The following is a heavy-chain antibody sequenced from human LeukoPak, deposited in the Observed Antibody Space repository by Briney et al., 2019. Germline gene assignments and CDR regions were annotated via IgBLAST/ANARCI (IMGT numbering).Heavy chain of an antibody. Sequence: ASVKVSCKASGYTFTKDYMFWVRPAPGQGLEWMGGVNPSSGGTDYAQKFQGRVTMTRDTSISTAYMELSRLRSDDTAMYYCARGYCSGGSCYSVENWFDPWGQGTLVTGSS. J-gene: IGHJ5*02. CDR3: ARGYCSGGSCYSVENWFDP. V-gene: IGHV1-2*02. CDR2: VNPSSGGT. CDR1: GYTFTKDY. D-gene: IGHD2-15*01.